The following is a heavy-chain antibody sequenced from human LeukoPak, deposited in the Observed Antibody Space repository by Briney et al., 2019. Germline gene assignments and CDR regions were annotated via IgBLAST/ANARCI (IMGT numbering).Heavy chain of an antibody. CDR3: ARVPMIVDAFDI. V-gene: IGHV3-7*01. J-gene: IGHJ3*02. CDR2: IKQDGSEK. Sequence: GGSLRLSCAASGFTFTDYWMNWVRQAPGKGLEWVASIKQDGSEKYYVDSVKGRLTISRDNAKNSLYLQMNSLRAEDTAVYYCARVPMIVDAFDIWGQGTMVTVSS. D-gene: IGHD3-22*01. CDR1: GFTFTDYW.